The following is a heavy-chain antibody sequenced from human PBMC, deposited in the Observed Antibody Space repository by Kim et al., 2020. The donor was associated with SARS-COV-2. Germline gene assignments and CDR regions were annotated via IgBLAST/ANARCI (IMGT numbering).Heavy chain of an antibody. D-gene: IGHD6-13*01. V-gene: IGHV4-39*01. CDR3: ASSGDSSSWYFTGYFDL. J-gene: IGHJ2*01. CDR2: IYYSGST. CDR1: GGSISSSSYY. Sequence: SETLSLTCTVSGGSISSSSYYWGWIRQPPGKGLEWIGSIYYSGSTYYNPSLKSRVTISVDTSKNQFSLKLSSVTAADTAVYYCASSGDSSSWYFTGYFDLWGRGTLVTVSS.